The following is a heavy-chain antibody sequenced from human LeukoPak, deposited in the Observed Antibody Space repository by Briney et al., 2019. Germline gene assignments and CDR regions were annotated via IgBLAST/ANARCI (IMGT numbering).Heavy chain of an antibody. CDR2: ISSSSSYI. J-gene: IGHJ6*03. D-gene: IGHD3-9*01. V-gene: IGHV3-21*01. CDR3: ARCPELRYFDWLPAPHYYYYMDV. CDR1: GFTFSSYS. Sequence: PGGSLRLSCAASGFTFSSYSMNWVRQAPGKGLEWVSSISSSSSYIYYADSVKGRFTISRDNAKNSLYLQMNSLRAAVTAVYYCARCPELRYFDWLPAPHYYYYMDVWGKGTTVTVSS.